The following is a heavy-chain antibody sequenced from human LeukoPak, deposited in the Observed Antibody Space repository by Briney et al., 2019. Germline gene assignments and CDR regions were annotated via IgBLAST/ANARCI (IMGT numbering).Heavy chain of an antibody. CDR1: GDSISSGDYY. J-gene: IGHJ5*02. CDR3: ARGKRFLEWARRGNWFDP. CDR2: IYYSGST. Sequence: PSETLSLTCTVSGDSISSGDYYWSWIRQPPGKGLEWIGYIYYSGSTYYNPSLKSRVTISVDTSKNQFSLKLSSVTAADTAVYYCARGKRFLEWARRGNWFDPWGQGTLVTVSS. D-gene: IGHD3-3*01. V-gene: IGHV4-30-4*01.